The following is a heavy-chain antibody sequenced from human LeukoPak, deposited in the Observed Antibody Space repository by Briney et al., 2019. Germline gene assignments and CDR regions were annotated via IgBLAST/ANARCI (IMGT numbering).Heavy chain of an antibody. Sequence: GGSLRLSCGASGFTFSNYGMHWVRQAPGKGLEWEAFIRNDGSNKYYADSVKGRFTISRDNSKNTLYLQMNSLRTEDTAVYYCASHYLTTGSTPQPDCWGLGTLLTVSS. V-gene: IGHV3-30*02. CDR2: IRNDGSNK. J-gene: IGHJ4*02. D-gene: IGHD4-11*01. CDR3: ASHYLTTGSTPQPDC. CDR1: GFTFSNYG.